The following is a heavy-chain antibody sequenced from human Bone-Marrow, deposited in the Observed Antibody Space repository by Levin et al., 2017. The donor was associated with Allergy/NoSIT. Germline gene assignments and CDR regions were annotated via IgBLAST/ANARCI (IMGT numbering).Heavy chain of an antibody. J-gene: IGHJ5*02. CDR1: GFSFRSYG. V-gene: IGHV3-30*18. CDR3: AKSPTLTGYYEWFDP. CDR2: ISYDGDFT. Sequence: GESLKISCAASGFSFRSYGMHWVRQAPGKGLEGVGLISYDGDFTFYGDSVKGRFTISRDNSNNTLFLQMDSLSAEDTAIYYCAKSPTLTGYYEWFDPWGQGTLVTVSS. D-gene: IGHD3-9*01.